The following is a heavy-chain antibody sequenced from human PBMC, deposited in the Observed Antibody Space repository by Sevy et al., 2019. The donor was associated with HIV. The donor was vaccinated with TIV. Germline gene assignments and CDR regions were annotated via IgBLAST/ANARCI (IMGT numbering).Heavy chain of an antibody. D-gene: IGHD3-22*01. CDR3: ARAQQVTMLVVIGGLYFDF. CDR1: GFTFSSYW. J-gene: IGHJ4*02. CDR2: IKQDMSEK. Sequence: GGSLRLSCAASGFTFSSYWMTWVRQAPGKGLEWVANIKQDMSEKYYADSVKGRFPISRDNARNSLYLQMECLRAEDTAVYYCARAQQVTMLVVIGGLYFDFWGQGTLVTVSS. V-gene: IGHV3-7*01.